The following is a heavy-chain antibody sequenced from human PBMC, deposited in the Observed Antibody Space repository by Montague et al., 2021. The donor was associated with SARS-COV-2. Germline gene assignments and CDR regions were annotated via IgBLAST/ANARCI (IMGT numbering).Heavy chain of an antibody. CDR3: ARGRQHFIMVIVVMTGGEYYVDS. J-gene: IGHJ4*02. CDR1: GGSFSDYY. D-gene: IGHD3-22*01. V-gene: IGHV4-34*01. CDR2: INHRGST. Sequence: SETLSLTCAVYGGSFSDYYWSWIRQPPGKGLEWIGEINHRGSTNYNPSLTSRVTISEDTSKNQFSLKLSSVTAADTAVYFCARGRQHFIMVIVVMTGGEYYVDSWGQGTLVIVSS.